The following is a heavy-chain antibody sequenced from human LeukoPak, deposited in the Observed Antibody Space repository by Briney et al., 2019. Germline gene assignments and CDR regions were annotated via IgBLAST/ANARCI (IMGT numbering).Heavy chain of an antibody. Sequence: GGSLRLSCLASCFSFSSYAMNWIRQAPGKGLEYVSAISDGGGSTYYADSVKGRFTISRDNSKNTLYLQMSSLRAEDTAVYFCVRGYSFGPYGMDVWGQGTTVTVSS. CDR2: ISDGGGST. J-gene: IGHJ6*02. D-gene: IGHD2-15*01. CDR3: VRGYSFGPYGMDV. V-gene: IGHV3-64D*09. CDR1: CFSFSSYA.